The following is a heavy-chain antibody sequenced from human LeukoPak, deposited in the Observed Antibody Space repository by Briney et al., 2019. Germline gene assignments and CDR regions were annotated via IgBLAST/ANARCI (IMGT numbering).Heavy chain of an antibody. CDR2: IWYDGSNK. D-gene: IGHD2-2*02. CDR3: AREGLGYCSSTSCYRVPYGMDV. CDR1: GFTFSSYG. V-gene: IGHV3-33*01. J-gene: IGHJ6*02. Sequence: GGSLRLSCAAAGFTFSSYGMHWVRQAPGKGLEWVAVIWYDGSNKYYADSVKGRFTISRDNCKNTLYLQMNSLRAEDTAVYYCAREGLGYCSSTSCYRVPYGMDVWGQGTTVTVSS.